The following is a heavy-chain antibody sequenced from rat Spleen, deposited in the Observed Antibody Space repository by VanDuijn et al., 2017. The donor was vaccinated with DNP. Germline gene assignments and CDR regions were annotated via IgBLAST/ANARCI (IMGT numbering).Heavy chain of an antibody. D-gene: IGHD1-11*01. CDR3: ARWRIGPHYFDY. Sequence: EVQLQESGPGLVKPSQSLSLTCSVTGYSLTSNYWGWIRKFPGNKMEWIGHISYSATTNYNPSLKSRISISRDTSKNQFFLHLHSVTTEDTATFYCARWRIGPHYFDYWGQGVMVTVSS. CDR2: ISYSATT. V-gene: IGHV3-1*01. CDR1: GYSLTSNY. J-gene: IGHJ2*01.